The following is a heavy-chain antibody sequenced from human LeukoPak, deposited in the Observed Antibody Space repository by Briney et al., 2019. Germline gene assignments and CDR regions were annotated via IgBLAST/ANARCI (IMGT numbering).Heavy chain of an antibody. D-gene: IGHD4-23*01. V-gene: IGHV3-23*01. J-gene: IGHJ4*02. CDR3: ARRAGGYSHPYDY. Sequence: GGSLRLPCAASGFTFSSYAMSWVRQAPGKGLEWVSAISGSGGSTYYADSVTGRFIISRDNSKNTLYLQMNSLRAEDTAVYYCARRAGGYSHPYDYWGQGILVTVSS. CDR2: ISGSGGST. CDR1: GFTFSSYA.